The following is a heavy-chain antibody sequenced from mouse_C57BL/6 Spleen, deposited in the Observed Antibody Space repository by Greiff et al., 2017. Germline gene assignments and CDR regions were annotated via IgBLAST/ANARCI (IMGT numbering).Heavy chain of an antibody. V-gene: IGHV5-17*01. Sequence: EVQLVESGGGLVKPGGSLKLSCAASGFTFSDYGMHWVRQAPEKGLEWVAYISSGSSTIYYADTVKGRFTISRDNAKNTLFLQMTSLRSEDTAMYYCARRYSNLYYYAMDYWGQGTSVTVSS. J-gene: IGHJ4*01. CDR2: ISSGSSTI. D-gene: IGHD2-5*01. CDR1: GFTFSDYG. CDR3: ARRYSNLYYYAMDY.